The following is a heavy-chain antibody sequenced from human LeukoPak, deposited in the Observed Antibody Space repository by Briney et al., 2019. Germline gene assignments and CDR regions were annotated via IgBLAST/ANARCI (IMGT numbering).Heavy chain of an antibody. CDR3: AKDPHARIVAAVLQ. V-gene: IGHV3-23*01. CDR1: GFTFSNYA. J-gene: IGHJ4*02. D-gene: IGHD6-13*01. Sequence: PGGSLRLSCAASGFTFSNYAMNWVRQAPGKGLEWVSGISGSGGSTYYADSVKGRFTISRDNSKNTLYLQLNSLRAEDTAVYYCAKDPHARIVAAVLQWGQGTLVTVSS. CDR2: ISGSGGST.